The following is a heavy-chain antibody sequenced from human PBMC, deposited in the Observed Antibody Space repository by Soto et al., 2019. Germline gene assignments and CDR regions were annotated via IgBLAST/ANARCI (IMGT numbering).Heavy chain of an antibody. CDR2: ISAYNGNT. J-gene: IGHJ4*02. V-gene: IGHV1-18*01. D-gene: IGHD3-16*02. Sequence: QVQLVQSGAEVKKPGASVKVSCKASGYTFTSYGISWVRQAPGQGLEWMGWISAYNGNTNYAQKLQGRVTTTTDTSTSTGYMERRSVRSDDTAVYYCARVEGRVYVWGSYRTFDYRGQGTLVTVSS. CDR1: GYTFTSYG. CDR3: ARVEGRVYVWGSYRTFDY.